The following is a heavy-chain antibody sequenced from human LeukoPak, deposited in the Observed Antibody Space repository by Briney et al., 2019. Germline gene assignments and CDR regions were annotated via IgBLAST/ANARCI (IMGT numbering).Heavy chain of an antibody. Sequence: GGSLRLSCAASGFTFSSSWMHWVRQAPGRGLVWVSRITRDGSSTTYADSVKGRFTTSRGNAKNTLYLQMDSLRDDDTAVYYCARDPGYESWSPFWGGMDVWGNGTTVIVSS. CDR3: ARDPGYESWSPFWGGMDV. CDR1: GFTFSSSW. V-gene: IGHV3-74*01. CDR2: ITRDGSST. J-gene: IGHJ6*04. D-gene: IGHD3-16*01.